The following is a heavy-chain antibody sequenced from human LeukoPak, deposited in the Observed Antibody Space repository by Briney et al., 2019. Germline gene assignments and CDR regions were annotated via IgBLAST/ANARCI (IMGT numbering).Heavy chain of an antibody. J-gene: IGHJ3*02. CDR1: GYTFTGYY. D-gene: IGHD3-3*01. CDR2: INPNSGGT. CDR3: ARVGFSPRGFAFDI. V-gene: IGHV1-2*04. Sequence: GSVKVSCKASGYTFTGYYMHWVRQAPGQGLEWMGWINPNSGGTNYAQKFQGWVTMTRDTSISTAYMELSRLRSDDTAVYYCARVGFSPRGFAFDIWGQGTMVTVSS.